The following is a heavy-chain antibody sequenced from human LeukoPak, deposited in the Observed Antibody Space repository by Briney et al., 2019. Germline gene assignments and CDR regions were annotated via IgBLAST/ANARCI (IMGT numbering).Heavy chain of an antibody. CDR3: ARDQGSSWYAY. V-gene: IGHV4-59*01. J-gene: IGHJ4*02. CDR1: GGSISSYY. Sequence: PSETLSFTCTVSGGSISSYYWSWIRQPPGKGLEWIGYIYYSGSTNYNPSLKSRVTISVDTSKNQFSLKLSSVTAADTAVYYCARDQGSSWYAYWGQGTLVTVSS. CDR2: IYYSGST. D-gene: IGHD6-13*01.